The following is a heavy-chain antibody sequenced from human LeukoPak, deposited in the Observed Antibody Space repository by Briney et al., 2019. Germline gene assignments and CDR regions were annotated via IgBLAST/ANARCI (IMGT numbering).Heavy chain of an antibody. Sequence: SGESLKISCKGSGYSFTSYWIGWVRQIPRKGLEWMRIIYPGDSDTRYSPSFQGQVTISADKSISTAYLQWSSLKASDTAMYYCARLKSSGWPDAFDIWGQGTMVTVSS. D-gene: IGHD6-19*01. CDR1: GYSFTSYW. V-gene: IGHV5-51*01. CDR2: IYPGDSDT. J-gene: IGHJ3*02. CDR3: ARLKSSGWPDAFDI.